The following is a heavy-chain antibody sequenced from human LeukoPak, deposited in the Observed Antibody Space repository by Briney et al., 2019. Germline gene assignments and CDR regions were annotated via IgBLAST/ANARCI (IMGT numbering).Heavy chain of an antibody. D-gene: IGHD7-27*01. CDR2: IKQDGSET. V-gene: IGHV3-7*05. CDR3: ARFSGLGSNWGRDY. Sequence: GGSLRLSCAASGFTFSSSWMCWVRQIPGKGLEWVANIKQDGSETHYVDSVKGRFTISRDNSKNSLFLQMNSLRAEDTAVYYCARFSGLGSNWGRDYWGQGTLVTVSS. J-gene: IGHJ4*02. CDR1: GFTFSSSW.